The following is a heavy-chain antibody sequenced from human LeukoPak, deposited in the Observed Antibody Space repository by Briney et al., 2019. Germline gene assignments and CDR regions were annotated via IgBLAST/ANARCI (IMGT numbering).Heavy chain of an antibody. CDR1: GFTFSDHY. D-gene: IGHD1-26*01. V-gene: IGHV3-72*01. J-gene: IGHJ4*02. CDR3: ADLGDTL. CDR2: IRNRANSYTT. Sequence: GGSPRLSCAASGFTFSDHYMDWVRQAPGKRLEWVGHIRNRANSYTTFYAASVKGRFTISRDDSKNSLYLQMNSLQAEDTAVYYCADLGDTLWGQGTLVTVSS.